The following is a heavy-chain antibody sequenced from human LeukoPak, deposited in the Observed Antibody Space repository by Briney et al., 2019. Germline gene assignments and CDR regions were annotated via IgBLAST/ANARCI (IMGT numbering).Heavy chain of an antibody. CDR3: ARTSNSYGYSGLDY. V-gene: IGHV4-31*01. CDR2: IYYSGST. D-gene: IGHD5-18*01. CDR1: GASISSGGFY. Sequence: SETLSLTCTVSGASISSGGFYWTWLRQYPGKGLEWIGFIYYSGSTYYNPSLKSQISISVDMSNNQFSLTLHSVTAADTAVYYCARTSNSYGYSGLDYWGQGTLVTVSS. J-gene: IGHJ4*02.